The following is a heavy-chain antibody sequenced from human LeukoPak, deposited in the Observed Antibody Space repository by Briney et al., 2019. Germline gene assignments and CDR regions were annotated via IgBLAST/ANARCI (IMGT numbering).Heavy chain of an antibody. CDR2: LYYTGSA. D-gene: IGHD3-10*01. J-gene: IGHJ4*02. Sequence: SETLSLTCSVSGDSISSTTDSWGWIRQPPGKGLEWIGSLYYTGSAYFNPSLKSRVTISVDTSKNQFSLNLRSVTAADTAVYYCARRERGDGCRFDSWGQGTLVTVSS. CDR1: GDSISSTTDS. CDR3: ARRERGDGCRFDS. V-gene: IGHV4-39*01.